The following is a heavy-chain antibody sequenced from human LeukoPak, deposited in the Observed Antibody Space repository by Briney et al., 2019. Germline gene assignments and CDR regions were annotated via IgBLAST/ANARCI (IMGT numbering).Heavy chain of an antibody. CDR2: ISGSGGST. V-gene: IGHV3-23*01. CDR3: AGRVTGYSSGYVY. Sequence: GGSLRLSCAASGFTFSSYAMSWVRQAPGKGLEWVSAISGSGGSTYYADSVKGRFTISRDNSKNTLCLQMNSLRAEDTAVYYCAGRVTGYSSGYVYWGQGTLVTVSS. D-gene: IGHD5-18*01. CDR1: GFTFSSYA. J-gene: IGHJ4*02.